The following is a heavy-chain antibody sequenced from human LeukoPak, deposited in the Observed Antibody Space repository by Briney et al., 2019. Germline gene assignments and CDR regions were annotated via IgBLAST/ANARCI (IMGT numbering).Heavy chain of an antibody. Sequence: SGTLSLTCAVSGGSISSSNWWSWVRQSPGKGLEWIGEIYHSGSTNYNPSLKSRVTISVDKSRNQFSLKLSSVTAADTAVYYCARVRGVYDSSGFDYWGQGTLVTVSS. CDR3: ARVRGVYDSSGFDY. J-gene: IGHJ4*02. V-gene: IGHV4-4*02. D-gene: IGHD3-22*01. CDR1: GGSISSSNW. CDR2: IYHSGST.